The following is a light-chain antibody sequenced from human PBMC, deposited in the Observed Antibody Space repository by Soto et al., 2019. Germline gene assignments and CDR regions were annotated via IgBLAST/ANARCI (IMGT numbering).Light chain of an antibody. V-gene: IGKV1-27*01. CDR2: AAS. CDR3: QKYSAAPFT. Sequence: DIQMTQSASSLTASVGDRVTITCRASEGMSTYLAWYQKTPGTAPKLLIYAASILQSGVPSRFSGSRSGTDFTPTVSRLQPGDGGAYYCQKYSAAPFTVGPGTKVDFK. CDR1: EGMSTY. J-gene: IGKJ3*01.